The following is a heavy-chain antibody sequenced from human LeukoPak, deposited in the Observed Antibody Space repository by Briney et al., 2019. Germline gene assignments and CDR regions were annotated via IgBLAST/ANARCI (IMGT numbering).Heavy chain of an antibody. CDR3: ARGSGDSGYMDV. V-gene: IGHV4-61*05. Sequence: SSETLSLTCTVSGGSISSSSYYWGWIRQPPGKGLEWIGYIYYSGSTNYNPSLKSRVTISVDTSKNQFSLKLSSVTAADTAVYYCARGSGDSGYMDVWGKGTTVTVSS. J-gene: IGHJ6*03. D-gene: IGHD3-10*01. CDR1: GGSISSSSYY. CDR2: IYYSGST.